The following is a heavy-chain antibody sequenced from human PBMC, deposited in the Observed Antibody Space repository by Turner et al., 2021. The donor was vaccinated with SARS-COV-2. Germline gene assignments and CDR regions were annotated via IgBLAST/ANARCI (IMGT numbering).Heavy chain of an antibody. CDR2: IYSGDST. J-gene: IGHJ4*02. Sequence: EVRLVESGGGLIQLGGSLSLSCAASGFPVSNNYMSWVRQAPGKGLEWVSVIYSGDSTYYADSVKGRFTISRNNSKNALDLQMNSLRAEDTAVYYCARDGGGSGSYCYFDYWGQGTLVTVSS. CDR1: GFPVSNNY. V-gene: IGHV3-53*01. CDR3: ARDGGGSGSYCYFDY. D-gene: IGHD3-10*01.